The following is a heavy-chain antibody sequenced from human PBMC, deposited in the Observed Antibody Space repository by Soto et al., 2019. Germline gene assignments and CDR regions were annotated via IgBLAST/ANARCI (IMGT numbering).Heavy chain of an antibody. CDR2: IYYSGST. V-gene: IGHV4-59*01. CDR1: GGSSISYY. J-gene: IGHJ4*02. D-gene: IGHD2-15*01. CDR3: ARGYCSGGSCYSGWGFDY. Sequence: SETLSLTCTVSGGSSISYYWSLIRQPPGKGLEWIGYIYYSGSTNYNPSLKSRVTISVDTSKNQFSLKLSSVTAADTAAYYCARGYCSGGSCYSGWGFDYWGQGTLVTVSS.